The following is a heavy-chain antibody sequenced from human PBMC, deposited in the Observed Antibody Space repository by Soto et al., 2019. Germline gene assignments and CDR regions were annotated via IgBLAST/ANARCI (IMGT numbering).Heavy chain of an antibody. CDR2: TYYNGDT. J-gene: IGHJ4*02. V-gene: IGHV4-61*08. D-gene: IGHD6-25*01. Sequence: SETLSLTCTVSDDPFRGADYYWSWIRQPLGKGPEWIGYTYYNGDTKYNPALKSRVTMSVDTSKNQFSLRLSSVTAADTAVYFCARAPGYIDGSRTFDFWGRGILVTVSS. CDR3: ARAPGYIDGSRTFDF. CDR1: DDPFRGADYY.